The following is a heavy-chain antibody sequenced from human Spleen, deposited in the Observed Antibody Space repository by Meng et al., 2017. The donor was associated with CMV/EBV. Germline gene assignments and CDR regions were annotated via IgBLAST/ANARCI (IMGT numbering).Heavy chain of an antibody. D-gene: IGHD3-22*01. Sequence: GSLRLSCAVYGGSFSSYYWNWIRQPPGKGLEWIGEINHSGSTNYNPSLKSRVTISVDTSKNQFSLKLASVTAAETAVYYCATGGVVTPLGGMDVWGQGTTVTVSS. CDR1: GGSFSSYY. CDR3: ATGGVVTPLGGMDV. J-gene: IGHJ6*02. CDR2: INHSGST. V-gene: IGHV4-34*01.